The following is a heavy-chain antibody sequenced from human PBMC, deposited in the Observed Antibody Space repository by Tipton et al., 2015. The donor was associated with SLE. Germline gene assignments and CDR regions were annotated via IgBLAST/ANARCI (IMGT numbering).Heavy chain of an antibody. CDR2: ISSSSSTI. V-gene: IGHV3-11*04. CDR1: GFTFSDYY. Sequence: GSLRLSCAASGFTFSDYYMSWIRQAPGKGLEWVSYISSSSSTIYYADSVKGRFTISRDNAKNSLYLQMNSLRAEDTAVYYCARGALLDCSSTSCYPVIDYWGQGTLVTVSS. CDR3: ARGALLDCSSTSCYPVIDY. J-gene: IGHJ4*02. D-gene: IGHD2-2*01.